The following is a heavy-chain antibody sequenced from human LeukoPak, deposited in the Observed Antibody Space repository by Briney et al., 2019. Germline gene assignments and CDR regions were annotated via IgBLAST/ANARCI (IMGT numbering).Heavy chain of an antibody. CDR3: ARSKGILSGSFTYYMDV. D-gene: IGHD1-26*01. CDR1: GGSFSGYY. CDR2: INHSGST. V-gene: IGHV4-34*01. J-gene: IGHJ6*03. Sequence: PSETLSLTCAVYGGSFSGYYWSWIRQPPGTGLEWIGEINHSGSTNYNPSLKSRVTISVDTSKNQFSLKLSSVTAADTAVYYCARSKGILSGSFTYYMDVWGKGTTVTVSS.